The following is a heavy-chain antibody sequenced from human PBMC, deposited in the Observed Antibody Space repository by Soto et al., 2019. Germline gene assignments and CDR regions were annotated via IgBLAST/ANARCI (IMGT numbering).Heavy chain of an antibody. J-gene: IGHJ4*02. CDR3: ARAPLFYYGSGVPDY. V-gene: IGHV4-59*08. Sequence: PSETLSLTCTISGGSISNYYWSWIRPPPGKGLEWIGYFYYTGITNYNPTLKSRVTISVDTSKNQFSLKLSSVTAADTAVYYCARAPLFYYGSGVPDYWVQGTLVTFSS. CDR2: FYYTGIT. CDR1: GGSISNYY. D-gene: IGHD3-10*01.